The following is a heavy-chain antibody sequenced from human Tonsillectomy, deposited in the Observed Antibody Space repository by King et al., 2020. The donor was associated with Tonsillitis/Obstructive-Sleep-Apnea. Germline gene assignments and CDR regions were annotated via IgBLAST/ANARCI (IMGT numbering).Heavy chain of an antibody. CDR1: GFTFSTYT. CDR3: TLDLDFYYSMDV. V-gene: IGHV3-21*01. J-gene: IGHJ6*03. Sequence: VQLVESGGGLVKPGGSLRLSCAASGFTFSTYTMNWVRQAPGKGLEWVASISSTSRYIYYADSVKGRFTISRDNAKNSLYLQMNSLRAEDTAVFYCTLDLDFYYSMDVWGKGTTVTVSS. CDR2: ISSTSRYI.